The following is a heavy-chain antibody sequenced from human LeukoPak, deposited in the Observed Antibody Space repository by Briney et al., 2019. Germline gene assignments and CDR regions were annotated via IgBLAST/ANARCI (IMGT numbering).Heavy chain of an antibody. CDR2: MNPNSGNT. J-gene: IGHJ5*02. CDR3: ARAQVPAAYLRTNWFDP. D-gene: IGHD2-2*01. Sequence: ASVKVSCKASGYTFTSYDINWVRQATGQGLEWMGWMNPNSGNTGYAQKFQGRVTITRKTSISTAYMELSSLRSEDTAVYYCARAQVPAAYLRTNWFDPWGQGTLVTVSS. CDR1: GYTFTSYD. V-gene: IGHV1-8*03.